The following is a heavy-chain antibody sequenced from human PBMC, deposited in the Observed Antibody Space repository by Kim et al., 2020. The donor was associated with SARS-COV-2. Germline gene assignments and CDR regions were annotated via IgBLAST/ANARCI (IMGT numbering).Heavy chain of an antibody. CDR2: K. V-gene: IGHV3-7*03. J-gene: IGHJ4*02. Sequence: KYYVDSVKGRFTIARDNAKNSLYLQMNSLRAEDTAVYYCARYGDYAQFDYWGQGTLVTVSS. CDR3: ARYGDYAQFDY. D-gene: IGHD4-17*01.